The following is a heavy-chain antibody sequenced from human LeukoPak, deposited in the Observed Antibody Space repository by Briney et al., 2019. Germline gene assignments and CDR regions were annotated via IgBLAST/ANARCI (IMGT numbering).Heavy chain of an antibody. D-gene: IGHD5-18*01. V-gene: IGHV3-74*01. Sequence: GGSLRLSCAASGFTFSSYWMHWVRQAPGKGLVWVSRIRGDGSSTFYADSVKGRFTISRDNAKNTLYLQMNSLRAEDTAVYCCATGSGLWSPDYWGQGTLVTVSS. CDR2: IRGDGSST. J-gene: IGHJ4*02. CDR1: GFTFSSYW. CDR3: ATGSGLWSPDY.